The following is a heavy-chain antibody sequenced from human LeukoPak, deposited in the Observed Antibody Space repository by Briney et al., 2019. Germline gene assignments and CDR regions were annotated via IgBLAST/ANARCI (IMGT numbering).Heavy chain of an antibody. CDR1: GFTFSSYS. Sequence: GGSLRLSCAASGFTFSSYSMNWVRQAPGKGLEWVSSISSSSSYIYYADSVKGRFTISRDNAKNSLYLQMNSLRAEDTAVYYCARDLKGGYYDSSGYYHYYYYGMDVWGQGTTVTVSS. V-gene: IGHV3-21*01. J-gene: IGHJ6*02. D-gene: IGHD3-22*01. CDR3: ARDLKGGYYDSSGYYHYYYYGMDV. CDR2: ISSSSSYI.